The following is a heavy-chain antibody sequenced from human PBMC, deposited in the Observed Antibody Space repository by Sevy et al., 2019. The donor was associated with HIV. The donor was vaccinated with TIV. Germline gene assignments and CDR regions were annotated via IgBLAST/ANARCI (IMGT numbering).Heavy chain of an antibody. CDR2: ISTSGSII. J-gene: IGHJ6*02. D-gene: IGHD4-17*01. Sequence: GGSLRLSCVASGFTFSSYEMNWVRQAPGKGLEWVSHISTSGSIIHYEDSVKGRFTISRDNSKNTMYLQMNSLRVEDTAVYYCARDLPSAVTDPFYYYGLAVWGQGTTVTVSS. CDR3: ARDLPSAVTDPFYYYGLAV. CDR1: GFTFSSYE. V-gene: IGHV3-48*03.